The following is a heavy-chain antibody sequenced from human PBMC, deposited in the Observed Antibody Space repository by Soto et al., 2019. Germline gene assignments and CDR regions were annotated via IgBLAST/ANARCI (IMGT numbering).Heavy chain of an antibody. D-gene: IGHD2-15*01. J-gene: IGHJ5*02. V-gene: IGHV4-31*03. CDR1: GGSISSGGYY. Sequence: QVQLQESGPGLVKPSQTLSLTCTVSGGSISSGGYYWSWIRQHPGKGLEWIGYIYYSVSTYYNPSLKGRVTISVDTSKNQFSLKLSSVTAADTAVYYCARWWQQLAMRNNWFDPWGQGTLVTVSS. CDR3: ARWWQQLAMRNNWFDP. CDR2: IYYSVST.